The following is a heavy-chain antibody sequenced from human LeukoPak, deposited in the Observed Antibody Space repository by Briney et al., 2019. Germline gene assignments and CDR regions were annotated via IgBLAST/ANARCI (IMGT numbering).Heavy chain of an antibody. CDR3: ARYAVVAAMNWFDP. J-gene: IGHJ5*02. CDR2: MDRISGNT. CDR1: GYTFTSYD. D-gene: IGHD2-15*01. V-gene: IGHV1-8*01. Sequence: GPSVKMSCKGSGYTFTSYDINWVRHATGQGVEWVWWMDRISGNTGYAQKVQSRVTMTRDTTISTAYMELSSLRSEDTAVYYCARYAVVAAMNWFDPWGQGTLVIVSS.